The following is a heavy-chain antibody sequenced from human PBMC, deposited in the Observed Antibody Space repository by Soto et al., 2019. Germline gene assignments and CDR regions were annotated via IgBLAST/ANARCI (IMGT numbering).Heavy chain of an antibody. CDR1: GYTFTSYG. CDR3: ARVLLTFTLHDY. Sequence: ASVKVSCKASGYTFTSYGISCVRQAPGQGLEWMGWISAYNGNTNYAQKLQGRVTMTTDTSTSTAYMELRSLRSDDTAVYYCARVLLTFTLHDYWGQGTLVTVSS. CDR2: ISAYNGNT. V-gene: IGHV1-18*01. J-gene: IGHJ4*02.